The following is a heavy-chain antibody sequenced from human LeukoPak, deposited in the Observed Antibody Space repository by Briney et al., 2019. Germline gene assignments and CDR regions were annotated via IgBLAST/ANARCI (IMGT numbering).Heavy chain of an antibody. D-gene: IGHD6-19*01. CDR3: ARDGTPNYGSGWVYMDV. V-gene: IGHV3-48*03. CDR2: IGISDSTT. J-gene: IGHJ6*03. Sequence: PGGSLRLSCVGSGFIFNIYEMNWVRQAPGKWLEWLSYIGISDSTTHYADSVKGRFTISRDNAKNSLYLQMNSLRVEDTAVYYCARDGTPNYGSGWVYMDVWGEGTTVTISS. CDR1: GFIFNIYE.